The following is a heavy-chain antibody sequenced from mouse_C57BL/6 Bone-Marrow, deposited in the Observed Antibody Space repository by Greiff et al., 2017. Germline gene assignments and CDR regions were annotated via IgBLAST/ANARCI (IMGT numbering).Heavy chain of an antibody. J-gene: IGHJ2*01. CDR3: TTEVD. CDR1: GFNIKDDY. D-gene: IGHD1-3*01. V-gene: IGHV14-4*01. Sequence: VQLQQSGAELVRPGASVKLSCTASGFNIKDDYMHWVKQRPEQGLEWIGWIDPANGDNEYASQFTGKATITADTSSNTAYLQLSSLTSEDTADEYCTTEVDWGQGTTHTVSS. CDR2: IDPANGDN.